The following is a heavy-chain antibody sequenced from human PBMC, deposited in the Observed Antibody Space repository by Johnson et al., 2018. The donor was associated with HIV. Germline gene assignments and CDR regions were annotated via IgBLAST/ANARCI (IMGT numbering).Heavy chain of an antibody. CDR2: ISSNGGST. J-gene: IGHJ3*02. Sequence: MQLVESGGGLVQPGGSLRLSCAASGFTFSSYAMHWVRQAPGKGLEYVSAISSNGGSTYYANSVKGRFTISRDNSKTTLYLKMGSLRAEDTAVYYCAKDGSWGSYSAAADAFDIWGQGTMVTVSS. CDR1: GFTFSSYA. V-gene: IGHV3-64*01. D-gene: IGHD1-26*01. CDR3: AKDGSWGSYSAAADAFDI.